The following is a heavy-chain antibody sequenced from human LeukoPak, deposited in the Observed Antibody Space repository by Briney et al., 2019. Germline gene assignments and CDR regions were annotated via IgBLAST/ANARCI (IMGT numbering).Heavy chain of an antibody. CDR2: ISYGTT. CDR3: ARDKAHTYGYYFDP. J-gene: IGHJ4*02. V-gene: IGHV4-59*01. CDR1: GGAISTYY. D-gene: IGHD5-18*01. Sequence: PSETLSLTCSVSGGAISTYYWNWIRQSPGQGLEWIGHISYGTTDYNPSLQSRVTISADTSKNQISLTLTSVTADDTAVYYCARDKAHTYGYYFDPWGQGTQVLVSS.